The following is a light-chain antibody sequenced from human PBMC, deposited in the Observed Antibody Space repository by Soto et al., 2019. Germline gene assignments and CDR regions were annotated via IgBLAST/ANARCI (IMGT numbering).Light chain of an antibody. CDR3: QQYNDFQYT. CDR2: KAT. Sequence: DIQMTQSPSTLSASVGDGVTITCQASQIIGSWLAWYQQKPGKAPKLLIYKATNLQSGVPSRFSGSGSGTDFSLTISSLQPEDSATYLCQQYNDFQYTFGPGTKLEI. V-gene: IGKV1-5*03. CDR1: QIIGSW. J-gene: IGKJ2*01.